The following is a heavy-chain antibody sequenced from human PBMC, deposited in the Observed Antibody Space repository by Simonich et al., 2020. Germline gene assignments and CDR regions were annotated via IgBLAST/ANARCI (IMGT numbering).Heavy chain of an antibody. D-gene: IGHD3-10*01. CDR1: GYTFTGYY. V-gene: IGHV1-2*02. J-gene: IGHJ4*02. CDR3: ASASYGSGSYYDY. CDR2: INPNSGGT. Sequence: QVQLVQSGAEGKKPGASVKVSCKASGYTFTGYYMHWVRQSPGKGLEVMGWINPNSGGTNYEQKFQGRVTMTRDTSISTAYMELSRLRSDDTAVYYCASASYGSGSYYDYWGQGTLVTVSS.